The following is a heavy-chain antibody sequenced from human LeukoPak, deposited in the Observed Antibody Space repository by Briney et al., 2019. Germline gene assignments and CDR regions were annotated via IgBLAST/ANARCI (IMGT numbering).Heavy chain of an antibody. Sequence: SETLSLTCTVSRGSIRTYYWSWIRQSPGKGLEWIGYIYDSGTTKYNPSLKSRVIISVDTSKNQFSLKLSSVTAADTALYYCAGAPRQGSIGGLDYSGQG. CDR2: IYDSGTT. V-gene: IGHV4-59*08. CDR1: RGSIRTYY. J-gene: IGHJ4*02. D-gene: IGHD3-16*01. CDR3: AGAPRQGSIGGLDY.